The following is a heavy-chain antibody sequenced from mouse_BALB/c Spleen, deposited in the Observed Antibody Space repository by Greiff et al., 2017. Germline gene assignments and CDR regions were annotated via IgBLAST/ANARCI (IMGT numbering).Heavy chain of an antibody. CDR2: ISSGGSYT. J-gene: IGHJ3*01. CDR3: ASRAWRTYGLEY. CDR1: GFTFSSYG. V-gene: IGHV5-6*01. Sequence: EVQVVESGGGLVKPGGSLKLSCAASGFTFSSYGMSWVRQTPDKRLEWVAYISSGGSYTYYPDTVKGRFTISRDNAKNTLYLQMSSLKSEDTAMYYWASRAWRTYGLEYWGQGTLVTVSA. D-gene: IGHD2-10*02.